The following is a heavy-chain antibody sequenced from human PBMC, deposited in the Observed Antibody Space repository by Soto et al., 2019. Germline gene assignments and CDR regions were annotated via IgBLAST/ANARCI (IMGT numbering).Heavy chain of an antibody. J-gene: IGHJ4*02. Sequence: QVQLVESGGGVVQPGRSLRLSCAASGFTFSSYAMHWVRQAPGKGLEWVAVISYDGSNKYYADSVKGRFTISRDNSKNTLYLPMNSLRAEDTVVYYWARALSGSDATFDSWGQGTLVTVSS. CDR1: GFTFSSYA. D-gene: IGHD1-26*01. V-gene: IGHV3-30-3*01. CDR2: ISYDGSNK. CDR3: ARALSGSDATFDS.